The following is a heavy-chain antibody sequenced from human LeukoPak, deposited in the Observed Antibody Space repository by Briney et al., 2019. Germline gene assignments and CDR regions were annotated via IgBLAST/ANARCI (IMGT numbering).Heavy chain of an antibody. CDR1: RGTFSSYA. CDR3: AAGLWFGKYLDV. CDR2: IIPILGTA. D-gene: IGHD3-10*01. V-gene: IGHV1-69*13. Sequence: SVKVSCKASRGTFSSYAISWVRQAPGQGLEWMGGIIPILGTANYAQKFQGRVTITADEFTSTAYMELSSLRSEDTAVYYCAAGLWFGKYLDVWGKGTTVTISS. J-gene: IGHJ6*04.